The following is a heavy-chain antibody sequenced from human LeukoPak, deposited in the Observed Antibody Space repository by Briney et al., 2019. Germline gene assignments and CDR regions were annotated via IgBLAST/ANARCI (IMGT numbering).Heavy chain of an antibody. CDR2: IYYSGST. V-gene: IGHV4-39*01. D-gene: IGHD1-1*01. CDR3: ARHIGGTLDY. Sequence: SETLSLTCTVSGGSISSSSYYWGWIRQPPGKGLEWIGSIYYSGSTYYNPSLKSRVTISVDTSKNQFSLKLSSVTVADTAVYYCARHIGGTLDYWGQGTLVTVSS. J-gene: IGHJ4*02. CDR1: GGSISSSSYY.